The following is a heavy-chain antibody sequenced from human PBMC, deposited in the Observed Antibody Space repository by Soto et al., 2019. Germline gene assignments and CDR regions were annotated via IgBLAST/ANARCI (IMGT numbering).Heavy chain of an antibody. V-gene: IGHV4-59*12. CDR2: IYYSGST. CDR1: GGSISSYY. J-gene: IGHJ6*02. Sequence: SETLSLTCTVSGGSISSYYWSWIRQPTGKGLEWIGYIYYSGSTYYNPSLKSRVTISVDTSKNQFSLKLSSVTAADTAAYYCGREAYSCSLGMDVWGQGTTVTVSS. CDR3: GREAYSCSLGMDV. D-gene: IGHD6-6*01.